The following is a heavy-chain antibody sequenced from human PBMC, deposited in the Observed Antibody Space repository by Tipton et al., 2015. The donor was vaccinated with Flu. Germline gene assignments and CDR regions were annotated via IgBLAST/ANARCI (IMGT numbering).Heavy chain of an antibody. D-gene: IGHD3-10*01. CDR2: IYTTGSV. Sequence: GLVKPSETLSLTCNVFGASITESDWSWVRQAAGKGLEWIGRIYTTGSVNYNPSLRGRVTIAGDTSRNHFSLQLTSVTAADTAVYFCARSPSYSGSGIYPYYFDDWGQGTLVTVAS. V-gene: IGHV4-4*07. CDR3: ARSPSYSGSGIYPYYFDD. CDR1: GASITESD. J-gene: IGHJ4*02.